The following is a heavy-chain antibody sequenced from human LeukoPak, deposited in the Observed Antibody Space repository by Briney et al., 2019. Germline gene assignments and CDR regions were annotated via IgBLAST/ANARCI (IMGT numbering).Heavy chain of an antibody. CDR3: AKDLLPAAPYYHYYYYMDV. V-gene: IGHV3-23*01. Sequence: GGSLRLSCAASGFTFSSYAMSWVRQAPGKGLEWVSAISGSGGSTYYADSVKGRFTISRDNSKNTLYLQTNSLRAEDTAVYYCAKDLLPAAPYYHYYYYMDVWGKGTTVTVSS. CDR1: GFTFSSYA. CDR2: ISGSGGST. D-gene: IGHD2-2*01. J-gene: IGHJ6*03.